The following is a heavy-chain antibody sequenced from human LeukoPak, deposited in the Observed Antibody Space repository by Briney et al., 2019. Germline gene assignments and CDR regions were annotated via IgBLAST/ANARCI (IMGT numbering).Heavy chain of an antibody. CDR3: GMSGDRVPLQDDVFDV. CDR1: GYSFTSYC. D-gene: IGHD1-26*01. J-gene: IGHJ3*01. CDR2: IYPGDSGP. Sequence: GESLKISCKVSGYSFTSYCIGWVRQMPGKGLEWMGIIYPGDSGPTYSPSFQGQGTISVDKSINTAYLQWSSLQASDTAMYYCGMSGDRVPLQDDVFDVWGQGTMVTAST. V-gene: IGHV5-51*01.